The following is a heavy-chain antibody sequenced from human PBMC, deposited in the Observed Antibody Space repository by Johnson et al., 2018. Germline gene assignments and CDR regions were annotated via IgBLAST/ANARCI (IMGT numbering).Heavy chain of an antibody. D-gene: IGHD1-26*01. V-gene: IGHV3-66*02. CDR2: SYSGGST. Sequence: VQLVESGGGLVQPGGSLRLSCAASGFTFSSYAMSLVRQAPGKGLEWVSVSYSGGSTYYTDSVKGRFTISRDNSKNTLHLQMNSLRAEETAVYYCAKEGVMEWEYYGPFQYWGPGTLVTVSS. CDR3: AKEGVMEWEYYGPFQY. CDR1: GFTFSSYA. J-gene: IGHJ1*01.